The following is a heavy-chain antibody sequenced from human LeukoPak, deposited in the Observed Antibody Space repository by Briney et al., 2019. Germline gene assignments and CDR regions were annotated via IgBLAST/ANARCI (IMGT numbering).Heavy chain of an antibody. CDR2: IYQSGST. V-gene: IGHV4-30-2*01. D-gene: IGHD3-10*01. J-gene: IGHJ4*02. CDR1: GGSISSGGYY. Sequence: SETLSLTCTVSGGSISSGGYYWSWIRQPPGKGLEWIGYIYQSGSTYYTPSLESRVTISVDRSKNQFSLRLSSVTAADTAVYYCARAPGDYYGSGSYFDYWGQGTLVTVSS. CDR3: ARAPGDYYGSGSYFDY.